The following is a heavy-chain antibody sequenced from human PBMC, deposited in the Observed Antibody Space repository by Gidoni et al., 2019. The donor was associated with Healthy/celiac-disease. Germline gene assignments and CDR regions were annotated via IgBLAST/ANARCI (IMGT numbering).Heavy chain of an antibody. CDR2: IYPGDSDT. V-gene: IGHV5-51*01. CDR1: GYSFTSYW. Sequence: EVQLVQSGAEVKKPGESLQLSCKGSGYSFTSYWIGWVRQMPGKGLAWMGIIYPGDSDTRYSPSYQGQVTISADKSISTAYLQWSSLKASDTAMYYCARRPDRMSGSFDYWGQGTLVTVSS. D-gene: IGHD1-26*01. J-gene: IGHJ4*02. CDR3: ARRPDRMSGSFDY.